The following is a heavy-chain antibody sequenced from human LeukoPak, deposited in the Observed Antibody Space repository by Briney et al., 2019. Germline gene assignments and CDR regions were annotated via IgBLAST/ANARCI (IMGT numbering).Heavy chain of an antibody. V-gene: IGHV4-31*03. CDR1: GGSISSGGYY. CDR3: ATSTRIRLATPFDY. D-gene: IGHD5-24*01. J-gene: IGHJ4*02. CDR2: IYYSGST. Sequence: SETLSLTCTVSGGSISSGGYYWSWIRQHPGKGLEWIGYIYYSGSTYYNPSLKSRVTISVDTSKNQFSLKLSSVTAADTAVYYCATSTRIRLATPFDYWGQGTLVTVSS.